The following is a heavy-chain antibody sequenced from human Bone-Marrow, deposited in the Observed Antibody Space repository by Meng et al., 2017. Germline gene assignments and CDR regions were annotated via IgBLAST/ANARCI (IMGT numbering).Heavy chain of an antibody. J-gene: IGHJ1*01. D-gene: IGHD6-13*01. CDR1: GGTFSSYA. CDR3: AREGIAAASLQD. V-gene: IGHV1-69*01. CDR2: IIPIFGTA. Sequence: QVQLVPSGGEVKKPGASVKVSCKASGGTFSSYAISWVRQAPGQGLEWMGGIIPIFGTANYAQKFQGRVTITADESTSTAYMELSSLRSEDTAVYYCAREGIAAASLQDWGQGTPVTVSS.